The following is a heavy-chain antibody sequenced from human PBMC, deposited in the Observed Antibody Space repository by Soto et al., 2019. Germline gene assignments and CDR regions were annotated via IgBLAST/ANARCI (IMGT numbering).Heavy chain of an antibody. D-gene: IGHD3-10*01. CDR1: GYTFTSYD. CDR3: ALFKWRAPIDRESGARYFDY. J-gene: IGHJ4*02. V-gene: IGHV1-8*01. CDR2: MNPNSGNT. Sequence: ASVKVSCKASGYTFTSYDINWVRQATGQGLEWMGWMNPNSGNTGYAQKFQGRVTMTRNTSISTAYMELSSLRSEDTAVYYCALFKWRAPIDRESGARYFDYWGQGTLDTVSS.